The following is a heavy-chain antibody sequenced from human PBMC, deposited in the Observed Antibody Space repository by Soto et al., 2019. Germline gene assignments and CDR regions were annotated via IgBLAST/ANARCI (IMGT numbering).Heavy chain of an antibody. Sequence: QVQLVESGGGVVQPGKSLRLSCAASGFTFSTYCIHWVRQAPGKGLEWVALISYDGGSKYYGDSVKGRFIISSDDSHNSVALQMNSRRAYDTAVYVCAKQQLAMAGVVAEHFDSWGKGTRVTVSS. CDR2: ISYDGGSK. CDR1: GFTFSTYC. CDR3: AKQQLAMAGVVAEHFDS. D-gene: IGHD2-21*01. J-gene: IGHJ4*02. V-gene: IGHV3-30*18.